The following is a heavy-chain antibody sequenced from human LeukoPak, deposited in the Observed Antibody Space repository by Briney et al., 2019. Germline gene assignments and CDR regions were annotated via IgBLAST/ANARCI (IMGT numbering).Heavy chain of an antibody. V-gene: IGHV1-8*01. J-gene: IGHJ3*02. CDR2: MNPNSGNT. CDR1: GYTFTSYD. CDR3: ARVGSSSWYRDDAFDI. D-gene: IGHD6-13*01. Sequence: VASVKVSCKASGYTFTSYDINWVRQATGQGLEWMGWMNPNSGNTGYAQKFQGRVTMTRNTTISTAYMELSSLRSEDTAVYYCARVGSSSWYRDDAFDIWGQGTMVTVSS.